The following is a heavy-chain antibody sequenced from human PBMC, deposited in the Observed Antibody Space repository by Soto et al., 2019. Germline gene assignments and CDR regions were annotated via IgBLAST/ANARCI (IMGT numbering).Heavy chain of an antibody. CDR1: GFTFGDYA. D-gene: IGHD3-9*01. Sequence: GGSLRLSCTASGFTFGDYAMSWFRQAPGKGLEWVGFIRSKAYGGTTEYAASVKGRFTISRDDSKSIAYLQMNSLKTEDTAVYYCTRDPPYDILTGYYFDSRVRGPQPVDYWGQGTLVTVSS. J-gene: IGHJ4*02. CDR2: IRSKAYGGTT. V-gene: IGHV3-49*03. CDR3: TRDPPYDILTGYYFDSRVRGPQPVDY.